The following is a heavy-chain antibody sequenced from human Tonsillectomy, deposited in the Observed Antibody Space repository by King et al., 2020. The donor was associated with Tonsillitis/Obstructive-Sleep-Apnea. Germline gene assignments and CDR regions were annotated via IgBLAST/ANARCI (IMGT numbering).Heavy chain of an antibody. CDR2: ISSNGGST. D-gene: IGHD3-22*01. J-gene: IGHJ4*02. CDR1: GFTFSSYA. CDR3: ARGSSGSLVDY. V-gene: IGHV3-64*01. Sequence: VQLVQSGGGLVQPGGSLRLSCAASGFTFSSYAMHWVRQAPGKGLEYVSAISSNGGSTYYANSVKGRFTISRDNSKHTLYLQMGSLRAEDMAVYYCARGSSGSLVDYWGQGTLVTVSS.